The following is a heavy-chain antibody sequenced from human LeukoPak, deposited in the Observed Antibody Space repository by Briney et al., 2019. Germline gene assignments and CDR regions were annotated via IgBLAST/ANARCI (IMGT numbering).Heavy chain of an antibody. CDR2: IYYSGST. Sequence: IPSETLSLTCTVSGGSVSSGSYYWSWIRQPPGKGLEWIGYIYYSGSTNYNPSLKSRVTISVDMSKNLFSLKLSSVTAADTAVYYCARGKFREKYDFWSGYYSNWFDPWGQGTLVTVSS. D-gene: IGHD3-3*01. J-gene: IGHJ5*02. CDR3: ARGKFREKYDFWSGYYSNWFDP. CDR1: GGSVSSGSYY. V-gene: IGHV4-61*01.